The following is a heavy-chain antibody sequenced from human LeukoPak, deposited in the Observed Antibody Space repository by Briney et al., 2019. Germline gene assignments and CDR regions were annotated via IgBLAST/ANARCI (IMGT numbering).Heavy chain of an antibody. CDR2: IYYSGST. CDR1: GGSISSYY. Sequence: SETLSLTCTVSGGSISSYYWSWIRQPPGKGREGIGYIYYSGSTNYNPSPKSRVTISVDTSKNQFSLKLSSVTAADTAVYYCARQKQWLVMFDYWGQGTLVIVSS. D-gene: IGHD6-19*01. J-gene: IGHJ4*02. CDR3: ARQKQWLVMFDY. V-gene: IGHV4-59*08.